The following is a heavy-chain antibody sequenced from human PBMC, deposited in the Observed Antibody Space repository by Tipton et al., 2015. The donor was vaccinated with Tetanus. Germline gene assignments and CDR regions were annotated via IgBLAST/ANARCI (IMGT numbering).Heavy chain of an antibody. J-gene: IGHJ5*02. CDR1: GFDFMGYA. Sequence: GSLRLSCRASGFDFMGYAMAWVRQAPGKGLEWVSGISVRGSHTYYADPVKGRFSISRDNSKNTVYLQMNSLRDEDTAVYYCAKDPASRGWFDPWGQGTLVSVSS. CDR3: AKDPASRGWFDP. V-gene: IGHV3-23*01. CDR2: ISVRGSHT.